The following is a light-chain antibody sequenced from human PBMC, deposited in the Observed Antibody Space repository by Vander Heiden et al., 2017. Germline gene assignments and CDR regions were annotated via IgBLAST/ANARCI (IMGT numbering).Light chain of an antibody. CDR2: SAS. CDR3: QQSYSSPLT. J-gene: IGKJ4*01. Sequence: DIQMTQSPSSLSASVGDRVTITCRASQTITKNLNWYQQKPGKAPKLLIYSASSLQSGVSSRFSGSGSGTDFTLTISSLQPDDSATYYCQQSYSSPLTLGGGTKVEIK. V-gene: IGKV1-39*01. CDR1: QTITKN.